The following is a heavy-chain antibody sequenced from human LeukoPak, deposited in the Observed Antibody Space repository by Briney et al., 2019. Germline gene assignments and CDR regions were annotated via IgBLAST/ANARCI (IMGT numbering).Heavy chain of an antibody. CDR2: IKQDGSEE. D-gene: IGHD2/OR15-2a*01. CDR1: GFTFSSYW. V-gene: IGHV3-7*01. CDR3: ARGPTRANSSDY. J-gene: IGHJ4*02. Sequence: GGSLRLSCAASGFTFSSYWMSWVRQAPGKGLEWVAKIKQDGSEEDYVDSVKGRFTLSRDNAKNSLYLQMNSLRVEDTAVYYCARGPTRANSSDYWGQGTLVTVSS.